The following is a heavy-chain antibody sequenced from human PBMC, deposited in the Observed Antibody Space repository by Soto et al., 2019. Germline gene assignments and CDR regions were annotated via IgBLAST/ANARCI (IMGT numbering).Heavy chain of an antibody. CDR1: GYTFTSYY. CDR3: ARRGACISTSCSLDY. J-gene: IGHJ4*02. D-gene: IGHD2-2*01. V-gene: IGHV1-46*01. Sequence: QVQLVQSGAEVKKPGASVKVSCKASGYTFTSYYIHWVRQAPGQGLEWMGIINPSGGSTTYAQKFQGRVTMTRDTSTSTVYMELSSLRSEYTAVYYCARRGACISTSCSLDYWGQGTLVTVSS. CDR2: INPSGGST.